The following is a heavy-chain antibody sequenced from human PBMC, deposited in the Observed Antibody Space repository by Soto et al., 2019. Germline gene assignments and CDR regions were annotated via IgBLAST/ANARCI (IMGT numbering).Heavy chain of an antibody. CDR3: ERVGVRQQLPRW. Sequence: QVQLVQSGAEVKKPGASVKVSCKASGYTFTSYAMHWVRQAPGQRLEWMGWINAGNGNTKYSQKFQGRVTITRDTSASTAYMELSSLRSEDTAVYYCERVGVRQQLPRWWGQGNLVTVCS. CDR1: GYTFTSYA. J-gene: IGHJ4*02. CDR2: INAGNGNT. V-gene: IGHV1-3*01. D-gene: IGHD6-13*01.